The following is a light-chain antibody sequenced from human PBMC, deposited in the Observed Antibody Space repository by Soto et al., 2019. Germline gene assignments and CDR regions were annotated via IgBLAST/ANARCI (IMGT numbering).Light chain of an antibody. J-gene: IGKJ2*01. Sequence: DIQMTQSPSTLAASVGDTVTMTCRSSSKWLAWYQKKPGKAPKLLIYDVSNLERGVPPRFSGSTSGAESTLTITCLQPDDLGTYYCQHTTDFTFGQGTKVEIK. CDR2: DVS. CDR1: SSSKW. V-gene: IGKV1-5*01. CDR3: QHTTDFT.